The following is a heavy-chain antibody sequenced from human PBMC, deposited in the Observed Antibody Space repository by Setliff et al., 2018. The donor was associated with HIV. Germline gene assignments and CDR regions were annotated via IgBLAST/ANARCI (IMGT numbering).Heavy chain of an antibody. D-gene: IGHD1-1*01. CDR2: TKPDGSET. J-gene: IGHJ4*02. CDR1: GFTFRNYW. CDR3: AREKLEDHPTFFYDS. Sequence: PGGSLRLSCVGSGFTFRNYWMRWVRQAPGKGLERVADTKPDGSETYYEDSVRGRFTVSRDNAKNSLYLQMASLRAEDTAIYYCAREKLEDHPTFFYDSWGQGTLVTVSS. V-gene: IGHV3-7*03.